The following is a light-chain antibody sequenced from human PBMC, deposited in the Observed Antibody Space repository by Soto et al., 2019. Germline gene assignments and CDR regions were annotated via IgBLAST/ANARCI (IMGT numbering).Light chain of an antibody. V-gene: IGLV2-11*01. J-gene: IGLJ2*01. CDR3: CSYAGNYTSV. Sequence: SALTQPRSVSGSPGQSVTISCTGTSSDVGTYNYVSWYQQHPGKAPKLMIYDVSQRPSGVPDRFSGSKSGNTASLTISGLQAEDESDYYCCSYAGNYTSVFGGGTQLTVL. CDR2: DVS. CDR1: SSDVGTYNY.